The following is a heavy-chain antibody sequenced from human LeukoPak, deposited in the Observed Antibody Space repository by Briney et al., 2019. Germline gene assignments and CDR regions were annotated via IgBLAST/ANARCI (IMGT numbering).Heavy chain of an antibody. D-gene: IGHD2/OR15-2a*01. Sequence: SETLSLTCTVSGGSISGSSYYWGWIRQPPGKGLEWIGSIYYSGSTYYNPSLKSRVTISVDTSKNQFSLKLSSVTAADTAVYYCARQGDSTTYWGQGTLVTVSS. V-gene: IGHV4-39*01. J-gene: IGHJ4*02. CDR3: ARQGDSTTY. CDR1: GGSISGSSYY. CDR2: IYYSGST.